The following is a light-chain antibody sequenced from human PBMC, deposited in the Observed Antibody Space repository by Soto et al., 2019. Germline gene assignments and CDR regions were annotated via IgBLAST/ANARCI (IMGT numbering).Light chain of an antibody. CDR1: QSISGN. CDR2: GAS. Sequence: EIVLTQSPGTLSLSPGERATLSCRASQSISGNLVWYQQKPGQAPRLLIYGASTSATGIPARFSGSGSGTEFTLTISSLEPEDFAVYYCQQRSNWPTFGQGTRLEIK. V-gene: IGKV3-11*01. CDR3: QQRSNWPT. J-gene: IGKJ5*01.